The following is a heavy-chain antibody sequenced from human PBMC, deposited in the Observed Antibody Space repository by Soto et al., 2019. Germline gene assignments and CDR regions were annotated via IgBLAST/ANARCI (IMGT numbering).Heavy chain of an antibody. V-gene: IGHV1-69*01. J-gene: IGHJ4*02. Sequence: QVHLEQSGAEVQKPGTSVKVSCKASGGSFSTNEIDWVRQAPGQGLEWMGRIFPNVGTADYAEKFQGRLTIIADGSTATVFLELSRLSSADTAVYFCARARYSSRWGTFDSWGQGTQVDVSS. CDR3: ARARYSSRWGTFDS. CDR1: GGSFSTNE. D-gene: IGHD6-19*01. CDR2: IFPNVGTA.